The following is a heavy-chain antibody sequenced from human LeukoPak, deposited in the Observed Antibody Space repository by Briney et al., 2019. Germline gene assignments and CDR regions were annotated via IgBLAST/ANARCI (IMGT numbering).Heavy chain of an antibody. CDR1: GYNFNGYF. D-gene: IGHD3-22*01. J-gene: IGHJ4*02. CDR2: INPNSGNT. CDR3: AARYDSTGRKA. Sequence: ASVKVSCKASGYNFNGYFIHWVRQAPGQGPEWMAYINPNSGNTKVVQKFQDRVTLTRDISLNTVYMEMRGLTSDDTGTYYCAARYDSTGRKAWGRGTLVSVS. V-gene: IGHV1-2*02.